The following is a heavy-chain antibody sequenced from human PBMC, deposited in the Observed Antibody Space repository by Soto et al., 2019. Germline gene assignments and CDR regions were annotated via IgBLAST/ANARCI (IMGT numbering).Heavy chain of an antibody. CDR3: ARSYCSGGSCYEGNWFDP. J-gene: IGHJ5*02. CDR2: IGTAGDT. D-gene: IGHD2-15*01. Sequence: EVQLVESGGGLVQPGGSLRLSCAASGFTFSSYDMHWVRQATGKGLEWVSAIGTAGDTYYPGSVKGRFTISRENAKNSLYLQMNSLRAGDTTAYYCARSYCSGGSCYEGNWFDPWGQGTLVTVSS. V-gene: IGHV3-13*01. CDR1: GFTFSSYD.